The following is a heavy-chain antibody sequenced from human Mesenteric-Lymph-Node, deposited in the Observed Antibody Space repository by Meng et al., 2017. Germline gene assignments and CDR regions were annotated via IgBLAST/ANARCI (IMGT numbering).Heavy chain of an antibody. D-gene: IGHD5-12*01. CDR1: GGSVSSDTYY. J-gene: IGHJ3*02. CDR2: ISSSGST. CDR3: ARDSGYLNLGAFDI. Sequence: GSLRLSCTVSGGSVSSDTYYWSWIRQPPGKGLEWIGYISSSGSTSYNPSLKSRVTISVDTSKNQFSLKLSSVTAADTAVYYCARDSGYLNLGAFDIWGQGTMVTVSS. V-gene: IGHV4-61*01.